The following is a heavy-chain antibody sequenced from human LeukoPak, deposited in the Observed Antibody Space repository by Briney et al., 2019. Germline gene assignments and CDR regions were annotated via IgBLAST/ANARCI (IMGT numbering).Heavy chain of an antibody. CDR1: GYTFTSYS. CDR2: INGGNGNT. Sequence: ASVKVSCKAYGYTFTSYSMHWVRQAPGQRLEWMGWINGGNGNTKYSLKFQGRVTITRDTSAITAYIELSSLRSEDTAVYYCARSVGVAAAGPWGQGTLVTVSS. CDR3: ARSVGVAAAGP. J-gene: IGHJ5*02. D-gene: IGHD6-13*01. V-gene: IGHV1-3*01.